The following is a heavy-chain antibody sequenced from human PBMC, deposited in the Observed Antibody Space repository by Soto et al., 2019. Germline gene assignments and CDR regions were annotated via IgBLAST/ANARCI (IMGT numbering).Heavy chain of an antibody. CDR2: IYYSGST. J-gene: IGHJ6*02. Sequence: SETLSLTCTVSGGSVSSGGYYWSWIRQPPGKGLEWIGYIYYSGSTNYNPSLKSRVTISVDTSKNQFSLKLSSVTAADTAVYYCARDEKGCSSTSCYNYGMDVWGQGTTVTVSS. CDR3: ARDEKGCSSTSCYNYGMDV. D-gene: IGHD2-2*02. V-gene: IGHV4-61*08. CDR1: GGSVSSGGYY.